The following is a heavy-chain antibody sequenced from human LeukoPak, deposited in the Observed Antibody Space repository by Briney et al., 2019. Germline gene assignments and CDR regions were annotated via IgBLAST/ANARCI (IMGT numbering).Heavy chain of an antibody. J-gene: IGHJ4*02. Sequence: GGSLRLSCVVSGITLSNYGMSWVRQAPGKGLEWVSGISERGGSTNYADSVKGRFIISRDTSKNTVYLQMNSLRVEDTAVYYCAKDGGDSTTSRGYWGQGTLVTVTS. D-gene: IGHD2-2*01. V-gene: IGHV3-23*01. CDR2: ISERGGST. CDR1: GITLSNYG. CDR3: AKDGGDSTTSRGY.